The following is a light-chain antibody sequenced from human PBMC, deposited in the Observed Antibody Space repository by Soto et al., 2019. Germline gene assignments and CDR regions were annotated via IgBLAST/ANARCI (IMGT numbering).Light chain of an antibody. CDR1: QSISSY. Sequence: EIVLTQSPATLSLSPGERATLSCRASQSISSYLAWYQQKPGQAPRLLIYGASTRATGIPARFSGSGSGTEFTLTISSLQSEDFAVYHCQQYNNWPRTFGQGTKVDIK. V-gene: IGKV3-15*01. CDR2: GAS. CDR3: QQYNNWPRT. J-gene: IGKJ1*01.